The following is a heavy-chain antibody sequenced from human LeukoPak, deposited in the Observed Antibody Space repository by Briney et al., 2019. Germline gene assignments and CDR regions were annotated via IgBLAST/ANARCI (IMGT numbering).Heavy chain of an antibody. CDR1: GFTFSSYS. CDR3: VKGRGVLTTVTTHYFDY. J-gene: IGHJ4*02. V-gene: IGHV3-64D*09. CDR2: ISSNGGST. Sequence: GGSLRLSCAASGFTFSSYSMNWVRQAPGKGLVYVSAISSNGGSTYYADSVKGRFTISRDNSKNTLSLQMSSLRAEDTAVYYCVKGRGVLTTVTTHYFDYWGQGSLVTVSS. D-gene: IGHD4-11*01.